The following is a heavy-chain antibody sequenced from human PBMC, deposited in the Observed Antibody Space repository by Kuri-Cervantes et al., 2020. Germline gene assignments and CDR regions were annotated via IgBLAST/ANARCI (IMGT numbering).Heavy chain of an antibody. Sequence: GESLKISCAASGFTFSSYAMHWVRQAPGKGLEWVAFIPDDGSYKYYADSVKGRFTISRDTSKNTLFLQMDSLRTDDTAVYYCAKHLGGSSSSYWGQGTLVTVSS. CDR3: AKHLGGSSSSY. D-gene: IGHD6-6*01. CDR1: GFTFSSYA. CDR2: IPDDGSYK. V-gene: IGHV3-30*02. J-gene: IGHJ4*02.